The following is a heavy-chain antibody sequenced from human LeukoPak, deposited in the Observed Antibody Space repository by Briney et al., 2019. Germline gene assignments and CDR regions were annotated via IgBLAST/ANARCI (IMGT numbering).Heavy chain of an antibody. V-gene: IGHV3-30*04. J-gene: IGHJ5*02. CDR2: ISYDGSNK. D-gene: IGHD5-18*01. CDR1: GFTFSSYA. Sequence: GGSLRLSCAASGFTFSSYAMHWVRQAPGKGLEWVAVISYDGSNKYYADSVKGRFTISRDNSKNTLYLQMNSLRAEDTAVYYCARDWGGDTALADWFYPWGQGTLVTVSS. CDR3: ARDWGGDTALADWFYP.